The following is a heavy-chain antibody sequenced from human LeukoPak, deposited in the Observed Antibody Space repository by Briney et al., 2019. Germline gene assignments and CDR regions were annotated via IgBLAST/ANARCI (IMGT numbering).Heavy chain of an antibody. CDR1: GFTFGDYG. D-gene: IGHD3-22*01. CDR3: TRGDYYDSSGYHFLFDY. Sequence: PGGSLRLSCTASGFTFGDYGMSWVRQAPGKGLKWVGFIRSKAYGGTTEYAASVKGRFTISRDDSKSIAYLQMNSLKTEDTVVYYCTRGDYYDSSGYHFLFDYWGQGTLVTVSS. V-gene: IGHV3-49*04. J-gene: IGHJ4*02. CDR2: IRSKAYGGTT.